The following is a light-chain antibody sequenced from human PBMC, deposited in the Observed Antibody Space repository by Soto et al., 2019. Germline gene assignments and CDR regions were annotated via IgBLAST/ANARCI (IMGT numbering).Light chain of an antibody. CDR3: SSYTSRSTLDYV. CDR1: SSDVGGYNY. Sequence: QSVLTQPVSVSGSPGQSITISCTGTSSDVGGYNYVSWYQQHPGKAPKLMIYEVSNRPSGVSNRFSGSKSGNTASLIISGLQAEDEADYYCSSYTSRSTLDYVFGSGTQLTVL. J-gene: IGLJ7*01. V-gene: IGLV2-14*01. CDR2: EVS.